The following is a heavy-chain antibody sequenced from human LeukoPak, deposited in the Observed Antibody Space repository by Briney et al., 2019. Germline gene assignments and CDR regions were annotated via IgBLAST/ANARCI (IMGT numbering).Heavy chain of an antibody. J-gene: IGHJ4*02. Sequence: IWGVGQAPGKRLEWMGWISAYNGNTNYAQKLQGRVTMTTDTSTSTAYMELRSLRSDDTAVYYCARDSDYGPPVYWGQGTLVTVSS. CDR2: ISAYNGNT. V-gene: IGHV1-18*01. D-gene: IGHD4/OR15-4a*01. CDR3: ARDSDYGPPVY.